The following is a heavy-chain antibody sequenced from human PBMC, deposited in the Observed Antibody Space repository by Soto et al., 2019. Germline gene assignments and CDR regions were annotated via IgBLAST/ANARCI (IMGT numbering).Heavy chain of an antibody. CDR1: GFTFSSYA. J-gene: IGHJ3*02. CDR3: AKDEGYCSSTSCYWGAFDI. Sequence: SLRLSCAASGFTFSSYAMSWVRQAPGKGLEWVSAISGSGGSTYYADSVKGRFTISRDNSKNTLYLQMNSLRAEDTAVYYCAKDEGYCSSTSCYWGAFDIWGQGTMVTVSS. CDR2: ISGSGGST. D-gene: IGHD2-2*01. V-gene: IGHV3-23*01.